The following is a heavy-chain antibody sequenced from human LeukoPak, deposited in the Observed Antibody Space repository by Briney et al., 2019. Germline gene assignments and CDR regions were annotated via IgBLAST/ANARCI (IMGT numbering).Heavy chain of an antibody. J-gene: IGHJ2*01. Sequence: SETLSLTCTVSGGSISSGDYYWSWIRQPPGKGLEWIGYIYYSGSTYYNPSLKSRVTISVDTSKNQFSLKLSSVTAADTAVYYCARAMVRGDRYFDLWGRGTLVTVSS. V-gene: IGHV4-30-4*01. D-gene: IGHD3-10*01. CDR1: GGSISSGDYY. CDR3: ARAMVRGDRYFDL. CDR2: IYYSGST.